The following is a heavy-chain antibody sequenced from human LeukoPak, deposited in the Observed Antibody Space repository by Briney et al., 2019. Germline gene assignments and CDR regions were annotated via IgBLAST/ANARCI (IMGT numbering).Heavy chain of an antibody. D-gene: IGHD6-19*01. J-gene: IGHJ3*02. Sequence: HPGGSLRLSCAASGFTFDDYAMHWVRQAPGKGLEWVSGISWYSGSIGYADSVKGRFTISRDNAKNSLYLQMNSLRAEDTALYYCAKASRFSLRAVAGLDAFDIWGQGTMVTVSS. V-gene: IGHV3-9*01. CDR2: ISWYSGSI. CDR1: GFTFDDYA. CDR3: AKASRFSLRAVAGLDAFDI.